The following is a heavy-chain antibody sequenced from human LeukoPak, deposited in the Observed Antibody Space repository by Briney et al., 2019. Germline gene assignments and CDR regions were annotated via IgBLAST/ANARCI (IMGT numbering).Heavy chain of an antibody. CDR1: GDSISSSISY. Sequence: SETLSLTCTVSGDSISSSISYWGWIRQPPGKGLAWIGSIYYSGRTHYNQSLKSRVIISVDTSKNQFSLRLSSVTAADTAVYYCARNHTHEGYGYYFDYWGQGTLITVSS. V-gene: IGHV4-39*01. CDR2: IYYSGRT. J-gene: IGHJ4*02. D-gene: IGHD5-18*01. CDR3: ARNHTHEGYGYYFDY.